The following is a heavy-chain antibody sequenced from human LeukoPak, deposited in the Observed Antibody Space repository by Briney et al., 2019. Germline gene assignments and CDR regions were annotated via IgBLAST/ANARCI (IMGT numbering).Heavy chain of an antibody. D-gene: IGHD6-19*01. Sequence: GASVKVSCKASGYTFTSYGISWVRQAPGQGLEWMGWISAYNGNTNYAQKLQGRVTMTTDTSTSTAYMELRSLRSDDTAVYYCARVGGVRQGQFPVKVFHVHHPGIAVAGTRGEWNWFDPWGQGTLVTVSS. CDR1: GYTFTSYG. J-gene: IGHJ5*02. CDR3: ARVGGVRQGQFPVKVFHVHHPGIAVAGTRGEWNWFDP. CDR2: ISAYNGNT. V-gene: IGHV1-18*01.